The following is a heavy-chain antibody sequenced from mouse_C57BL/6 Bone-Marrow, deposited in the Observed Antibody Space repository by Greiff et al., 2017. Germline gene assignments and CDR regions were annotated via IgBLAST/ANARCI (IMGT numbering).Heavy chain of an antibody. D-gene: IGHD2-4*01. V-gene: IGHV1-81*01. Sequence: QVQLKESGAELARPGASVKLSCKASGYTFTSYGISWVKQRTGQGLEWIGEIYPRSGNTYYNEKFKGKATLTADKSSSTAYMELRSLTSEDSAVYFCARSGPMITRAMDYWGQGTSVTVSS. CDR3: ARSGPMITRAMDY. CDR2: IYPRSGNT. CDR1: GYTFTSYG. J-gene: IGHJ4*01.